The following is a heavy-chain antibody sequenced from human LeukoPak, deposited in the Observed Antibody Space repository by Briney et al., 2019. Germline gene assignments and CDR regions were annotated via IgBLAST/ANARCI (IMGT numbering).Heavy chain of an antibody. CDR2: IKEDGSAK. J-gene: IGHJ5*02. CDR3: ARAFSSPNWFAP. V-gene: IGHV3-7*04. D-gene: IGHD6-13*01. Sequence: GGSLRLSCAASGFTFSSYWMNWVRQAPGKGLEWVANIKEDGSAKYYVDPLKGRFTISRDNAKNSLYLQMNSLRAEDTAVYYCARAFSSPNWFAPWGQGTLVTVSS. CDR1: GFTFSSYW.